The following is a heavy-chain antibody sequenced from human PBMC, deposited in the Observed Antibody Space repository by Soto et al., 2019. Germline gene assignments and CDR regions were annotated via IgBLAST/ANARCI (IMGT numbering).Heavy chain of an antibody. J-gene: IGHJ4*02. Sequence: QVQLVESGGGVVQPGRSLRLSCAASGFPFTSYGMHWVREGPDKGLEWVAIISYDGSDKYYADSVKGRFTISRDNSKNTLHLQMNCLRAEDTALYYCVGGQYYFDYRGQGTLVIVSS. CDR1: GFPFTSYG. V-gene: IGHV3-30*03. CDR3: VGGQYYFDY. D-gene: IGHD3-10*01. CDR2: ISYDGSDK.